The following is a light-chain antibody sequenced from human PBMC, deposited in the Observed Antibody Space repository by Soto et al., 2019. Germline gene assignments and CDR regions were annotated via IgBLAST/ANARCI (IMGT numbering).Light chain of an antibody. CDR1: SSNIGDGYD. CDR2: GND. Sequence: QSVLTQPPSVAGAPGQRVTVSCAGSSSNIGDGYDVHWYQQLPGSAPQLLIYGNDNRPSGVPDRVSGSKSDTSASLAITGLQAEDDGDYYCQAYDHSRSAWVFGGGTKLTVL. CDR3: QAYDHSRSAWV. J-gene: IGLJ3*02. V-gene: IGLV1-40*01.